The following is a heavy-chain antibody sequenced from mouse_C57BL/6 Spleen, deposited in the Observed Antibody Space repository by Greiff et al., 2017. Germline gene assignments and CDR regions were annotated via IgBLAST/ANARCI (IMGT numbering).Heavy chain of an antibody. CDR1: GYSITSGYY. Sequence: EVKLQESGPGLVKPSQSLSLTCSVTGYSITSGYYWNWIRQFPGNKLEWMGYISYDGSNNYNPSLKNRISITRDTSKHQFFLKLSSVSTEDTATYCSTSWDYYGSSSFAYWGQGTLVTVSA. V-gene: IGHV3-6*01. CDR2: ISYDGSN. CDR3: TSWDYYGSSSFAY. J-gene: IGHJ3*01. D-gene: IGHD1-1*01.